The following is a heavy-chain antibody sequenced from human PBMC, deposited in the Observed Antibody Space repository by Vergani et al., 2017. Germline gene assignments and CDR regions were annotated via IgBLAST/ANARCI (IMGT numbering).Heavy chain of an antibody. Sequence: QVQLQESGPGLVKPSETLSLTCTVSGGSISSYYWSWIRQPPGKGLEWIGYIYYSGSTNYNPSLKSRVTISVDTSKNQFSLKLSSVTAADTAVYYCARDPTIAAAGYWGQGTLVTVSS. D-gene: IGHD6-13*01. CDR2: IYYSGST. CDR1: GGSISSYY. J-gene: IGHJ4*02. CDR3: ARDPTIAAAGY. V-gene: IGHV4-59*01.